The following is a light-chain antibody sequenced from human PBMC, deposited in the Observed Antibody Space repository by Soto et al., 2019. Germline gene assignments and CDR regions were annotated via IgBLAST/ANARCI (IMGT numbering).Light chain of an antibody. J-gene: IGKJ2*01. V-gene: IGKV3-20*01. CDR2: GAS. CDR1: QSVSSSY. Sequence: EIVLTQSPGTLSLSPGERATLSCRASQSVSSSYLAWYQQKPGQAPRLLIYGASSRATGIPDRFSGSGSGTDFTLTISRLEAEDFAAYYYQHYGSSPDTFGQGTKLEIK. CDR3: QHYGSSPDT.